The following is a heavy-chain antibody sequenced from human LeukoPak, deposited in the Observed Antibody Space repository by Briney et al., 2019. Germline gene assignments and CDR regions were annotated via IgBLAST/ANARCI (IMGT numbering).Heavy chain of an antibody. CDR1: GGSISGYY. Sequence: TPSETLSLTCTVSGGSISGYYWSWIRQPPGKGLEWIGYINYSGSTNYNPSLKSRVTISVDTSKNHFSLKLSSVTAADTAVYYCARATQGAFDIWGQGTMVTVSS. CDR2: INYSGST. CDR3: ARATQGAFDI. J-gene: IGHJ3*02. V-gene: IGHV4-59*01.